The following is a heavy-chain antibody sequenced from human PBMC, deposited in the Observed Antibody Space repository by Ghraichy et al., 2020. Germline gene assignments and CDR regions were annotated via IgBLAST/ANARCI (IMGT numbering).Heavy chain of an antibody. V-gene: IGHV3-23*01. Sequence: GGSLRLSCAASGFTFSSYAMSWVRQAPGKGLEWVSAISGSGGSTYYADSVKGRFTISRDNSKNTLYLQMNSLRAEDTAVYYCAKSGSGSYYNEDYFDYWGQGTLVTVSS. CDR1: GFTFSSYA. D-gene: IGHD3-10*01. CDR3: AKSGSGSYYNEDYFDY. CDR2: ISGSGGST. J-gene: IGHJ4*02.